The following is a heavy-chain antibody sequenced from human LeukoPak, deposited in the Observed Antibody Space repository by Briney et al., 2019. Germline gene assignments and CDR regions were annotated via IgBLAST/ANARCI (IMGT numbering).Heavy chain of an antibody. Sequence: GGSLRLSCAASGFTFSDHYMDWVRQAPEKGLDWIGRSRNRAHSYSTEYAASVKGRFTVSRADSENSLYIQMNTLKTDDTAVYYCVALIRGLGYWGQGTLVTVSS. CDR3: VALIRGLGY. CDR2: SRNRAHSYST. CDR1: GFTFSDHY. D-gene: IGHD3-10*01. V-gene: IGHV3-72*01. J-gene: IGHJ4*02.